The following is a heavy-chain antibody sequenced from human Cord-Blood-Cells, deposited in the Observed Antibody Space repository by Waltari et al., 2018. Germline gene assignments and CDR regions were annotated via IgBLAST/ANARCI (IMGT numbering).Heavy chain of an antibody. CDR1: GYTFTSYG. Sequence: QVQLVQSGAEVKKPGASVKVSCKASGYTFTSYGISWVRQAPGQGLEWRGGISAYNGNTNYEQKLQGRGTMTTDTSTSTAYMELRSLRSDDTAVYYCAGDPFYYGSGSYYDYWGQGTLVTVSS. V-gene: IGHV1-18*01. CDR3: AGDPFYYGSGSYYDY. CDR2: ISAYNGNT. J-gene: IGHJ4*02. D-gene: IGHD3-10*01.